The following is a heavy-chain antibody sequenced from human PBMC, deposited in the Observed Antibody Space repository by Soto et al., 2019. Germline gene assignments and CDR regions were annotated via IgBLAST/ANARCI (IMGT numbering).Heavy chain of an antibody. CDR2: ISGSGGGT. Sequence: GGSLRLSCAASEFTFSTYAMSWVRQAPGKGLEWVSGISGSGGGTYYADSVKGRFTISRDNSKNTVYLQMNSLRAEDTAVYYCAKATATGGGAFDICGQGTMVTVSS. J-gene: IGHJ3*02. V-gene: IGHV3-23*01. CDR1: EFTFSTYA. D-gene: IGHD2-8*02. CDR3: AKATATGGGAFDI.